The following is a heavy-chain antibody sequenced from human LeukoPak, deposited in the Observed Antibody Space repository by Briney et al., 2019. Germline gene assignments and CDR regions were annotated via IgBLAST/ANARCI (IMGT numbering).Heavy chain of an antibody. J-gene: IGHJ3*02. D-gene: IGHD3-22*01. CDR2: IIPILGTA. CDR1: GGTFSSYT. V-gene: IGHV1-69*16. Sequence: ASVKVSCKASGGTFSSYTISWVRQAPGQGLGWMGRIIPILGTANYAQKFQGRVTITTDESTSTAYMELSSLRSEDTAVYYCASPYYYDSSGYPDAFDIWGQGTMVTVSS. CDR3: ASPYYYDSSGYPDAFDI.